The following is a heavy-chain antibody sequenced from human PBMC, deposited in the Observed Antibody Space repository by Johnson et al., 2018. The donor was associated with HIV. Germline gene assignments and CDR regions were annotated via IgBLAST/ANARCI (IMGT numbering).Heavy chain of an antibody. Sequence: QVLLVESGGGVVQPGRSLRLSCAASGFTFSSYGMHWVRQAPGKGLEWVAVISYDGSNKYYADSVKGRFTISRDNSKKTLYLQMNSLRAEDTAVYDCARDLHAFDIWGQGTMVTVSS. V-gene: IGHV3-30*03. CDR1: GFTFSSYG. J-gene: IGHJ3*02. CDR3: ARDLHAFDI. CDR2: ISYDGSNK.